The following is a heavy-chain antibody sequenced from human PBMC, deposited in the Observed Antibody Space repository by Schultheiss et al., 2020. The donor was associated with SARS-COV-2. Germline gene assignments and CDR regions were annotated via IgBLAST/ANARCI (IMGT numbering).Heavy chain of an antibody. V-gene: IGHV4-31*01. CDR2: IYYSGST. J-gene: IGHJ4*02. CDR1: GGSISSYY. CDR3: ARVGGDQLSNFDY. D-gene: IGHD4-17*01. Sequence: SETLSLTCTVSGGSISSYYWSWIRQHPGKGLEWIGYIYYSGSTYYNPSLKSLVTISVDTSKNQFSLKLSSVTAADTAVYYCARVGGDQLSNFDYWGQGTLVTVSS.